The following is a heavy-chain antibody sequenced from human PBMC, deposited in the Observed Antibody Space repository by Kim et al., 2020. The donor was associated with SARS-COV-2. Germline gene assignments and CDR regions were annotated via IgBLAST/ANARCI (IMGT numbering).Heavy chain of an antibody. Sequence: GGSLRLSCAASGFTVSSNYMSWVRQAPGKGLEWVSVIYSGGSTYYADSVKGRFTISRDNSKNTLYLQMNSLRAEDTAVYYCAFYGSGSYLGMDVWGQGTTVTVSS. CDR1: GFTVSSNY. D-gene: IGHD3-10*01. J-gene: IGHJ6*02. CDR3: AFYGSGSYLGMDV. V-gene: IGHV3-66*02. CDR2: IYSGGST.